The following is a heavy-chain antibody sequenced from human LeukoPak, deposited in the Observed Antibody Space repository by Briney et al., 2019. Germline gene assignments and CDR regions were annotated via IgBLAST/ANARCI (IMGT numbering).Heavy chain of an antibody. D-gene: IGHD2-2*01. J-gene: IGHJ4*02. V-gene: IGHV1-18*01. CDR3: ARDGVVPAATVPDY. CDR1: GYTFTSYC. Sequence: ASVKVSCKASGYTFTSYCISWVRQPPGQGLEWMGWISAYNGNTNYAQKLQGRVTMTTDTSTSTAYMELRSLRSDDTAVYYCARDGVVPAATVPDYWGQGTLVTVSS. CDR2: ISAYNGNT.